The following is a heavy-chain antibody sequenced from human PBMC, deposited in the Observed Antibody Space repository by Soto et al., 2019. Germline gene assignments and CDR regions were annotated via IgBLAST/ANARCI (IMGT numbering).Heavy chain of an antibody. CDR3: ARDLGYYDSSGYFDY. J-gene: IGHJ4*02. V-gene: IGHV3-11*01. CDR1: GFTFSDYY. Sequence: SFAASGFTFSDYYMSWIRQAPGKGLEWVSYISSSDSIVSYADSVKGRFTISRDNAKNSLYLQMNSLRAEDTAVYFCARDLGYYDSSGYFDYWGQGTLVTVSS. D-gene: IGHD3-22*01. CDR2: ISSSDSIV.